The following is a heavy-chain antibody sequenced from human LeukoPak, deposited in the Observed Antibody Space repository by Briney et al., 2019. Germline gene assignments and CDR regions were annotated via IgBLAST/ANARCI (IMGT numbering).Heavy chain of an antibody. CDR2: ISADNGNT. D-gene: IGHD3-22*01. CDR3: ARDGYYDTAPGAFDI. J-gene: IGHJ3*02. CDR1: GYTFTSYG. Sequence: ASVKVSCKASGYTFTSYGISWVRQAPGQGLEGMGWISADNGNTNYAQKVQGRGTMTTDTATSTAYMELRSLRSDDTAVYYCARDGYYDTAPGAFDIWGQGTMVTVSS. V-gene: IGHV1-18*01.